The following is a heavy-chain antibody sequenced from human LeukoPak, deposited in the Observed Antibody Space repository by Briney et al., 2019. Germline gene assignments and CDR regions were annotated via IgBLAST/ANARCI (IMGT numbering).Heavy chain of an antibody. Sequence: KPGGSLRLSCADSGLTFFDAWMTGGRRAPGKGGEWVGNIKRKPSGGTTDYAAPVKGKFTISRDYSQNALYLQMDSLKTEDTAVYYCAKDVPFTGGGAIVYWGQGTPVTVSS. J-gene: IGHJ4*02. CDR1: GLTFFDAW. CDR2: IKRKPSGGTT. V-gene: IGHV3-15*01. D-gene: IGHD3-16*01. CDR3: AKDVPFTGGGAIVY.